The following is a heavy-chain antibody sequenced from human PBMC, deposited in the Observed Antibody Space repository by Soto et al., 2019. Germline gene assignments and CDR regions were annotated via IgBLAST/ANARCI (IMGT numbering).Heavy chain of an antibody. Sequence: QVQLVQSGAEVKKHGSSVKVSCKASGGTFSSYAISWVRQAPGQGLEWMGGIIPIFGTANYAQKFQGRVTITADKSTSTAYMELSSLRSEDTAVYYCARYYYGSGSPSGGFDPWGQGTLVTVSS. CDR3: ARYYYGSGSPSGGFDP. V-gene: IGHV1-69*06. CDR2: IIPIFGTA. CDR1: GGTFSSYA. J-gene: IGHJ5*02. D-gene: IGHD3-10*01.